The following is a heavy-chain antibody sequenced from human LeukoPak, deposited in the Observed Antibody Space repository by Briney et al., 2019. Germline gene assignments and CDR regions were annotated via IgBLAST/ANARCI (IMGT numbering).Heavy chain of an antibody. CDR3: TTWKYYDILTGLNWFDP. D-gene: IGHD3-9*01. CDR1: GFTFSNAW. Sequence: GGSLRLSCAASGFTFSNAWMKSKTDGGTTDYAAPVKGRFTISRDGSKNTLYLQMNSLKTEDTAVYYRTTWKYYDILTGLNWFDPWGQGTLVTVSS. V-gene: IGHV3-15*01. CDR2: SKTDGGTT. J-gene: IGHJ5*02.